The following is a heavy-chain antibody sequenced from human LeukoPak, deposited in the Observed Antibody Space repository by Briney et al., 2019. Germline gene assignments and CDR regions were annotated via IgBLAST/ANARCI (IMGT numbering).Heavy chain of an antibody. J-gene: IGHJ4*02. D-gene: IGHD2-21*02. V-gene: IGHV3-66*01. CDR3: TRGQSYCGADCYSD. CDR2: MYTGGGR. CDR1: GFSVSNYY. Sequence: TGGSVRLSCEASGFSVSNYYMSWVRQPPGKGLEWVSVMYTGGGRYYGDSVKGRFTISRDNSKNTVFLQMNSLRVEDTALYYCTRGQSYCGADCYSDWGQGTLVTVSS.